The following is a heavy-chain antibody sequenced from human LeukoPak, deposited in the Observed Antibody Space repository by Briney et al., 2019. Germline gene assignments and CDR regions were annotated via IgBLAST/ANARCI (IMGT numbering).Heavy chain of an antibody. CDR2: ISSSSNI. V-gene: IGHV3-48*02. CDR3: ARGIQLSSYYYYGLDV. J-gene: IGHJ6*02. CDR1: GFTFTSYW. Sequence: GGSLRLSCAASGFTFTSYWMHWVRQAPGKGLEWVSYISSSSNIYYADSVKGRFTISRDNAKNSLFLQMNSLRDEDTAVYFCARGIQLSSYYYYGLDVWGRGTTVTVSS. D-gene: IGHD3-16*02.